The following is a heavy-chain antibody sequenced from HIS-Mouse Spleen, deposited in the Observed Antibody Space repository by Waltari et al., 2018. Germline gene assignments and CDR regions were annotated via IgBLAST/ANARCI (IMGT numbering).Heavy chain of an antibody. CDR1: GFTFSSYS. CDR3: ARDRNYDILTGYYFDY. V-gene: IGHV3-48*01. D-gene: IGHD3-9*01. J-gene: IGHJ4*02. Sequence: EVQLVESGGGLVQPGGSLRLSCAASGFTFSSYSMNWVRQAPGKGLAWVSYISSSSSTIYYADSVKGRFTISRDNAKNSLYLQMNSLRAEDTAVYYCARDRNYDILTGYYFDYWGQGTLVTVSS. CDR2: ISSSSSTI.